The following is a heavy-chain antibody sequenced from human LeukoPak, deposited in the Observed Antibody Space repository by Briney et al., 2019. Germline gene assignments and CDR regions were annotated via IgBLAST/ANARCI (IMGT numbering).Heavy chain of an antibody. CDR1: GFTFSSYA. Sequence: PGGSLRLSCAASGFTFSSYAMSWVRQAPGKGLEWVSAISASAGSTNYADSVKGRSTISRDNSKNTLYLQMNSLRVEDTAVSYCAKEVYCGGDCYSNNWFDPWGQGTLVTVSS. CDR3: AKEVYCGGDCYSNNWFDP. V-gene: IGHV3-23*01. D-gene: IGHD2-21*01. J-gene: IGHJ5*02. CDR2: ISASAGST.